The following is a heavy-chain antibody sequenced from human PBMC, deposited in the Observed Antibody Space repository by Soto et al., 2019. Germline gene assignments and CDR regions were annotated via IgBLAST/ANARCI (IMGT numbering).Heavy chain of an antibody. CDR3: AGSQGYFWSGYPPHRYFVS. CDR1: GGSISSYY. D-gene: IGHD3-3*01. J-gene: IGHJ4*02. V-gene: IGHV4-59*01. Sequence: PSETLSLTCTVSGGSISSYYWSWIRQPPGKGLEWIGYIYYSGSTNYNPSLKSRVTISVDTSKNQFSLKLSSVTAADTAVYYCAGSQGYFWSGYPPHRYFVSWGQGNLVTVSS. CDR2: IYYSGST.